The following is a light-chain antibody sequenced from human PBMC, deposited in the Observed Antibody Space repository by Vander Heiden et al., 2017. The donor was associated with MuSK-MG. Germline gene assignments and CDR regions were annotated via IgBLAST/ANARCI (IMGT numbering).Light chain of an antibody. CDR3: QQVHSYPQT. V-gene: IGKV1-9*01. CDR2: AAS. Sequence: DIQLTQSPSFLSASVGDRVTITCRAGQDISSSLAWYQQTPGKPPTLLIYAASALQSGVPSRFSGRGSGTEFTLTINGLQPEDFATYYCQQVHSYPQTFGQGTKVEVK. J-gene: IGKJ1*01. CDR1: QDISSS.